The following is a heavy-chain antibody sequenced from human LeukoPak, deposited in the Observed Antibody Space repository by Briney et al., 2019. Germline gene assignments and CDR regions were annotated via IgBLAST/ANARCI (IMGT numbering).Heavy chain of an antibody. V-gene: IGHV4-30-4*01. CDR2: IYYSGST. CDR1: GGSISSGDYY. Sequence: SETLSLTCTVSGGSISSGDYYWSWIRQPPGKGLQWIGYIYYSGSTYYNPSLKSRVTISVDTSKTQFSLKLSSVTAADTAVYYCASDYYDSSGYRDWGQGTLVTVSS. J-gene: IGHJ4*02. CDR3: ASDYYDSSGYRD. D-gene: IGHD3-22*01.